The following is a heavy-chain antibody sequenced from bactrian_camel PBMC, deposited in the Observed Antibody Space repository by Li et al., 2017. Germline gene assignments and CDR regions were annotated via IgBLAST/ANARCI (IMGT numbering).Heavy chain of an antibody. V-gene: IGHV3S40*01. D-gene: IGHD2*01. CDR1: GSTFSRYG. CDR2: IFNGGGTT. CDR3: GSGLLQHHFY. J-gene: IGHJ4*01. Sequence: DVQLVESGGGLVQPGGSLRLSCKSSGSTFSRYGMNWVRQAPGKGLEWVSTIFNGGGTTYYADSVKGRFTISRDNAKNSLLRQLNSLKTEDTAMYYCGSGLLQHHFYWGQGTQVTVS.